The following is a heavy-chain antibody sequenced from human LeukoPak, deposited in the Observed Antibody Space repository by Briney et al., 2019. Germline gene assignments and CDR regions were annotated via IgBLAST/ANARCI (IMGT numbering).Heavy chain of an antibody. V-gene: IGHV4-39*07. CDR1: GGSISSYY. CDR3: ARGYYDSSGYYWGY. CDR2: IYYSGST. D-gene: IGHD3-22*01. Sequence: SETLSLTCTVSGGSISSYYWGWIRQPPGKGLEWIGSIYYSGSTYYNPSLKSRVTISVDTSKNQFSLKLSSVTAADTAVYYCARGYYDSSGYYWGYWGQGTLVTVSS. J-gene: IGHJ4*02.